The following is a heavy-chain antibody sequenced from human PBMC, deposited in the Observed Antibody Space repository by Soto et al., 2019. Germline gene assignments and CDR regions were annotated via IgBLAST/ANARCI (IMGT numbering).Heavy chain of an antibody. V-gene: IGHV1-2*02. CDR3: ARDLCPLGSGSPCPTFGMDV. Sequence: QVQLVQSGAEVKPPGASVKVSCKASGYTFTGHYMHWVRQVSGRRLEFLGLLKPDNGGTYYAPKFQGRVTFTRDTSNTIAYMEMSGLHSDDTAVYFCARDLCPLGSGSPCPTFGMDVWGQGTTVAVTS. D-gene: IGHD3-10*01. CDR2: LKPDNGGT. J-gene: IGHJ6*02. CDR1: GYTFTGHY.